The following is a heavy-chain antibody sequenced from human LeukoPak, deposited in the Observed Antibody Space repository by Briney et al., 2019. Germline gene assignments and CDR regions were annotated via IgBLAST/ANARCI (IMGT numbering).Heavy chain of an antibody. J-gene: IGHJ4*02. Sequence: GGSLRLSCAASGFTFSSYWMSWVRQAPGKGLEWVANIKQDGSEKYYVDSVKGRFTISRDNAKNSLYLQMNSLRAEDTAVYYCARDGGYSSTWSHFDYWGQGTLVTVSS. D-gene: IGHD6-13*01. V-gene: IGHV3-7*01. CDR3: ARDGGYSSTWSHFDY. CDR1: GFTFSSYW. CDR2: IKQDGSEK.